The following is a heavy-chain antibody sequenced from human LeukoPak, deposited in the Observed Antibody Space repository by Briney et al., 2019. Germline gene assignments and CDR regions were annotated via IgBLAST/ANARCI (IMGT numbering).Heavy chain of an antibody. CDR1: GYSFSNSW. Sequence: GESLKISCKGSGYSFSNSWIAWVRQMPGEGLEWMGIIHPGDSDTRIRLSFQGLVTISADKSTSTAYLKWNSLKASDTAMYHCARGLFSHLDYFDNWGQGTLVTVSS. V-gene: IGHV5-51*01. CDR2: IHPGDSDT. CDR3: ARGLFSHLDYFDN. J-gene: IGHJ4*02.